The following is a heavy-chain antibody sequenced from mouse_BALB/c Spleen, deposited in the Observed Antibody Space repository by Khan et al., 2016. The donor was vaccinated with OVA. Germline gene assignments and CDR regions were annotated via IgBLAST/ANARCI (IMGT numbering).Heavy chain of an antibody. J-gene: IGHJ2*01. D-gene: IGHD2-2*01. CDR1: GYTFTDYA. CDR2: ISIYYDNT. Sequence: QIQLVQSGPELVRPGESVKISCKGSGYTFTDYAMPWVKQSHAKSLEWIGVISIYYDNTNYNQKFKGKATMTVDKSSSTAYMELASLTSEDSAIYYCARGGQWLRRGGGNSDYWGQGTTPTVAS. CDR3: ARGGQWLRRGGGNSDY. V-gene: IGHV1S137*01.